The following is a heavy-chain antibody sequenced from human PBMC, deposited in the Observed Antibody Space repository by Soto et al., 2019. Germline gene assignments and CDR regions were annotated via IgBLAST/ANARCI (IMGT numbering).Heavy chain of an antibody. Sequence: PGGSLRLSCAASGFTFSSYWMSWVRQAPGKGLEWVANIKQDGSEKYYVGSVKGRFTISRDNAKNSLYLQMNSLRSEDTAVYYCAREGDFWSGYYGMDVWGQGTTVTVSS. CDR3: AREGDFWSGYYGMDV. CDR2: IKQDGSEK. D-gene: IGHD3-3*01. V-gene: IGHV3-7*03. J-gene: IGHJ6*02. CDR1: GFTFSSYW.